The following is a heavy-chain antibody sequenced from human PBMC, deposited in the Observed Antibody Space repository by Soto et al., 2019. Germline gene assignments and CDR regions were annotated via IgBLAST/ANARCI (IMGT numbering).Heavy chain of an antibody. CDR2: IGTAGDT. J-gene: IGHJ5*02. D-gene: IGHD2-15*01. Sequence: EVQLVESGGGLVQFGGSLRLSCADSGFTFSTYDMHWVRQVTGKGLEWVSCIGTAGDTFYPDSVKGRFTISRENAKNSLYLQMNSLRAEDTAVYYCARGGSSGWFDPWGQGTLVTVSS. CDR1: GFTFSTYD. V-gene: IGHV3-13*01. CDR3: ARGGSSGWFDP.